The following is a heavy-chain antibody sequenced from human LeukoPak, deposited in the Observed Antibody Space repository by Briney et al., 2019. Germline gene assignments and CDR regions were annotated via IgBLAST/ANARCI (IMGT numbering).Heavy chain of an antibody. CDR2: IYTSGST. J-gene: IGHJ4*02. CDR3: AKDRLLNCRGDCYIFDY. V-gene: IGHV4-61*02. CDR1: GGSISSGSYY. Sequence: SETLSLTCTVSGGSISSGSYYWSWIRQPAGKGLEWIGRIYTSGSTNYNPSLKSRVTISVDTSKNQFSLKLSSVTAADTAVYYCAKDRLLNCRGDCYIFDYWGQGTVVTVSS. D-gene: IGHD2-21*02.